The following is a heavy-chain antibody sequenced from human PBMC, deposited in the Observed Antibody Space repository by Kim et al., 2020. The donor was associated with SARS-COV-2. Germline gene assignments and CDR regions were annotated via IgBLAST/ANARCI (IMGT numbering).Heavy chain of an antibody. CDR2: INTNTGNP. CDR3: VGSTGVVVAYYYYGMDV. D-gene: IGHD2-15*01. Sequence: ASVKVSCKASGYTFTSYAMNWVRQAPGQGLEWMGWINTNTGNPTYAQGFTGRFVFSLDTSVSTAYLQISSLQAEDTAVYYCVGSTGVVVAYYYYGMDVWGQGTTVTVS. CDR1: GYTFTSYA. V-gene: IGHV7-4-1*02. J-gene: IGHJ6*02.